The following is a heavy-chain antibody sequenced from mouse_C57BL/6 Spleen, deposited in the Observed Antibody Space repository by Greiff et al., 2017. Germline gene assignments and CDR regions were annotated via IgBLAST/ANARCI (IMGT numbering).Heavy chain of an antibody. CDR1: GYTFTDYE. V-gene: IGHV1-15*01. J-gene: IGHJ3*01. CDR3: QTGTAWFAY. CDR2: IDPETGGT. Sequence: QVQLQQSGAELVRPGASVTLSCKASGYTFTDYEMHWVKQTPVHGLEWIGAIDPETGGTAYNQKFKGKDILTADKSSSTAYMELRSLTSEDSAVYYCQTGTAWFAYWGQGTLVTVSA. D-gene: IGHD4-1*01.